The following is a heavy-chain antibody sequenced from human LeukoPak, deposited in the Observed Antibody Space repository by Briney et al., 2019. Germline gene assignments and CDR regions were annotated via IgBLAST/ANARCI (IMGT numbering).Heavy chain of an antibody. CDR3: AREGGSGRSYAFDI. CDR2: IYYGGGT. Sequence: PSQTLSLTCTVSGGSISSGGYYWSWIRQHPGKSLEWIGYIYYGGGTYYNPSLKSRATISVDTSKNQFSLKLSFVTAADTAVYYCAREGGSGRSYAFDIWGQGTMVSVSS. CDR1: GGSISSGGYY. J-gene: IGHJ3*02. V-gene: IGHV4-31*03. D-gene: IGHD3-10*01.